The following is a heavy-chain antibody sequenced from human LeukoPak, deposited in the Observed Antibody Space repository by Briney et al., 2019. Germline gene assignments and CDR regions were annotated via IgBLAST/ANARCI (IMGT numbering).Heavy chain of an antibody. J-gene: IGHJ4*02. CDR2: IYPRDSTT. CDR1: GYSFTNYW. CDR3: ARPGGYGGNPPHPYYFDS. D-gene: IGHD4-23*01. V-gene: IGHV5-51*01. Sequence: GESLKISCKASGYSFTNYWIGWVRQLPGMGLEWMGIIYPRDSTTRYSPSFQGHVTISADKSISTAYLQWTSLKASDTAIYYCARPGGYGGNPPHPYYFDSWGPGTLITVSS.